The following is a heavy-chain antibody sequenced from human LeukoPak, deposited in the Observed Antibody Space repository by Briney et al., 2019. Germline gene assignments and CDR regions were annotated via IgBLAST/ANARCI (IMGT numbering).Heavy chain of an antibody. CDR2: ISSSSSYL. J-gene: IGHJ6*03. CDR3: ARDMQQLVRNSYYYMDV. CDR1: GFTFSSYS. Sequence: GGSLRLCCSASGFTFSSYSMNWVRQAPGKGLEWVSSISSSSSYLYYADSVKRRFTISRDNAKNSLYLQMNSLRAEDTAVYYCARDMQQLVRNSYYYMDVWGKGTTVTISS. V-gene: IGHV3-21*01. D-gene: IGHD6-13*01.